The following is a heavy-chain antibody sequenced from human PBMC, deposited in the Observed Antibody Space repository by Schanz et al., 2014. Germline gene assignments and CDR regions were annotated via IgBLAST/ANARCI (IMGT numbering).Heavy chain of an antibody. CDR2: ISDSGDST. CDR1: GFTVNNYA. D-gene: IGHD2-2*01. Sequence: EVQLLESGGGLVQPGGSLRLSCAASGFTVNNYAMSWVRQAPGKGLEWVSDISDSGDSTHYADSVKGRFTISRDNAKNSLYLQMSGLRAEDTAVYYCAAHETLSTTACYPSWGQGTLVAVSS. CDR3: AAHETLSTTACYPS. V-gene: IGHV3-23*01. J-gene: IGHJ4*02.